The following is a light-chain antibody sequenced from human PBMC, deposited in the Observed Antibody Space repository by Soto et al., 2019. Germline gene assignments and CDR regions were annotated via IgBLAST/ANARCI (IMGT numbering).Light chain of an antibody. CDR3: QQRSSPGLT. Sequence: EIVLTQSPAPVSLYPGGRATISCSASQSVSSYLAWYQQKPGQAPRLLIYDASNRATGIPDRFSGSGSGTDFTLTISSLEPEDFAVYFCQQRSSPGLTFGGGTTVDIK. CDR1: QSVSSY. J-gene: IGKJ4*01. CDR2: DAS. V-gene: IGKV3-11*01.